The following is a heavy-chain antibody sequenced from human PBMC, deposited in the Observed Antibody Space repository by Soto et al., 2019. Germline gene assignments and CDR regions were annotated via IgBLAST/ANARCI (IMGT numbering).Heavy chain of an antibody. J-gene: IGHJ4*02. Sequence: PLETLSLTCTVSGGSISSGCYYWSWIRQHPGKGLEWIGYIYDSGNTYYNPPLKSRVTISVDTSKNQFSLKLSSVTAADTAVYYCANQGSIAGRYFDYWGQGTQVTVSS. CDR1: GGSISSGCYY. CDR2: IYDSGNT. CDR3: ANQGSIAGRYFDY. D-gene: IGHD6-6*01. V-gene: IGHV4-30-4*08.